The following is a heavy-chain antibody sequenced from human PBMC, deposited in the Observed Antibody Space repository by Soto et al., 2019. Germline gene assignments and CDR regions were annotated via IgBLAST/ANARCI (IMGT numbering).Heavy chain of an antibody. CDR1: GFTFSASV. Sequence: EVKLVESGGGLVQPGGSLTLSCAASGFTFSASVIHWVRQASGKGLEWVGRIRSKTDTYATAYAASVTGRFIISRHDSENTAYLQMNSLKTDDTAVYFCVAGELRRFYYLDVWGKGTTVTVFS. D-gene: IGHD1-7*01. J-gene: IGHJ6*03. CDR2: IRSKTDTYAT. CDR3: VAGELRRFYYLDV. V-gene: IGHV3-73*01.